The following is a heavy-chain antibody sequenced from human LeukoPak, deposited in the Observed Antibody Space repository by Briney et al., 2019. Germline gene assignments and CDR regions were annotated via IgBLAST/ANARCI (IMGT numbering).Heavy chain of an antibody. Sequence: GGSLRLSCAASGFTVSSNYMSWVRQAPGKGLEWVSVIYSGGSTYYADSVKGRFTISRDNSKNTLYLQMNSLRAEDTAVYYCARGRDIVVVPAATDFDYWGQGTLVTVSS. CDR2: IYSGGST. J-gene: IGHJ4*02. V-gene: IGHV3-66*01. CDR3: ARGRDIVVVPAATDFDY. D-gene: IGHD2-2*01. CDR1: GFTVSSNY.